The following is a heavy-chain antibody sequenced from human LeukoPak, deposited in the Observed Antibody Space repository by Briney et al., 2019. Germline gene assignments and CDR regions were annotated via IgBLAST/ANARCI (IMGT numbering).Heavy chain of an antibody. Sequence: PSETLSLTCTVSGGSISSYYWSWIRQPPGKGLEWIGYIYYSGSTNYNPSLKSRVTISVDTSKNQFSLKLSSVTAADTAVYYCARHGGGWKNYFDYWGQGTLVTVSS. CDR2: IYYSGST. D-gene: IGHD1-1*01. V-gene: IGHV4-59*08. CDR3: ARHGGGWKNYFDY. J-gene: IGHJ4*02. CDR1: GGSISSYY.